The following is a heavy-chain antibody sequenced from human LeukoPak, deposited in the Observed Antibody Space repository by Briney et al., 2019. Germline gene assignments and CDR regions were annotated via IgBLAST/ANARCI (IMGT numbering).Heavy chain of an antibody. CDR2: INPNSGGT. Sequence: ASVKVSCKGSGYTFTGYFLHWVRQAPGQGLEWMGRINPNSGGTDYAQKFQGRVTMTRDTSISTAYMELSRLRSDDTAVYFCAINLPRDYGDYVGYWGQGTLVTVSS. CDR1: GYTFTGYF. V-gene: IGHV1-2*06. D-gene: IGHD4-17*01. CDR3: AINLPRDYGDYVGY. J-gene: IGHJ4*02.